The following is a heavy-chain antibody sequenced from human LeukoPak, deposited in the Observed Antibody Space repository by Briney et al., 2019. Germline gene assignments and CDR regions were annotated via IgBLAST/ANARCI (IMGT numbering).Heavy chain of an antibody. CDR3: ASKGRHAIDY. Sequence: SETLSLTCTVSGGSISSGGYYWSWIRQHPGKGLEWIGYIYYSGSTYYNPSLKSRVTISVDTSKNQFSLKLSSVTAADTAVYYCASKGRHAIDYWGQGTLVTVSS. V-gene: IGHV4-31*03. CDR1: GGSISSGGYY. CDR2: IYYSGST. J-gene: IGHJ4*02.